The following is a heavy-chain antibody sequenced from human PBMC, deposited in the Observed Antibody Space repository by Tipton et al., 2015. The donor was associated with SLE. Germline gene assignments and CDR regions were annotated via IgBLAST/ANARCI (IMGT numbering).Heavy chain of an antibody. CDR2: IYTSGST. Sequence: TLSLTCTVSGGSISSGSNYWSWIRQPAGKGLEWIGRIYTSGSTNYNPSLKSRVTISVDTSKNQFSLKLSSVTAADTAVYYCARGTTFDIWGQGTMVTVSS. J-gene: IGHJ3*02. CDR1: GGSISSGSNY. CDR3: ARGTTFDI. V-gene: IGHV4-61*02.